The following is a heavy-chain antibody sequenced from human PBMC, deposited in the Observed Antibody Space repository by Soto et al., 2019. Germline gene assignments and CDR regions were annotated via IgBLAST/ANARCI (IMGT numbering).Heavy chain of an antibody. Sequence: PGGSLRLSCVASGFPFDSYGIHWVRRAPGKGLEWVATIGFAGNNKYYADSVKGRFTISRDNSKNTLYLQMNSLRAEDTAVYYCAKVLYSDILTGYYPDYWGQGTLVTVSS. D-gene: IGHD3-9*01. V-gene: IGHV3-30*02. J-gene: IGHJ4*02. CDR1: GFPFDSYG. CDR3: AKVLYSDILTGYYPDY. CDR2: IGFAGNNK.